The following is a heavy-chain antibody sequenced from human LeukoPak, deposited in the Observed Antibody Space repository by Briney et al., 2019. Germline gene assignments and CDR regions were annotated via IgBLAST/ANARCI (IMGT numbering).Heavy chain of an antibody. CDR3: AREYCSGGSCYTDY. CDR1: GFTVSSNY. CDR2: IYSGGST. V-gene: IGHV3-66*01. J-gene: IGHJ4*02. D-gene: IGHD2-15*01. Sequence: GGSLRLSCAASGFTVSSNYMSWVRQAPGKGLEWFSVIYSGGSTYYADSVKGRFTISRDNSKNTLYLQMNSLRAEDTAVYYCAREYCSGGSCYTDYWGQGTLVTVSS.